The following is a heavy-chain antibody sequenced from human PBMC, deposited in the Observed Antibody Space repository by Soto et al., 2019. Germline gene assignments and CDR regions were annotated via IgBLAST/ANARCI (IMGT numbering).Heavy chain of an antibody. CDR2: LNTNEGT. D-gene: IGHD1-26*01. J-gene: IGHJ5*02. V-gene: IGHV4-4*07. Sequence: QVQLQESGPGLVNPSETLSLTCTVSGASINSSYWSWVRQPAGKGLEWIGRLNTNEGTSYNPSLKSRVTMSADTSKNQFFLKVTSVTAADTAVYWCARGGPNSGSWGQGTLVTVSS. CDR3: ARGGPNSGS. CDR1: GASINSSY.